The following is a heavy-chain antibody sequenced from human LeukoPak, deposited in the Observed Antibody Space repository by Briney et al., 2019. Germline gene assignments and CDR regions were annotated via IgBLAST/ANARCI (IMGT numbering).Heavy chain of an antibody. V-gene: IGHV4-59*01. CDR1: GGSISSYY. CDR2: IYYSGST. CDR3: ARVDVLTIFRVVIPSWFDP. D-gene: IGHD3-3*01. J-gene: IGHJ5*02. Sequence: PSETLSLTCTVSGGSISSYYWSWIRQPPGKGLEWIGYIYYSGSTNYNPSLKSRVTISVDTSKNQFSLKLSSVTAADTAVYYCARVDVLTIFRVVIPSWFDPWGQGTLVTVSS.